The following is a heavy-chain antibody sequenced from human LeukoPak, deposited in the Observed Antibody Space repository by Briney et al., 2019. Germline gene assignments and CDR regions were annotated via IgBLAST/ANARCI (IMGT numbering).Heavy chain of an antibody. CDR3: ARTYYYGSGSYLGYYYGMDV. D-gene: IGHD3-10*01. CDR2: IYYSGTT. CDR1: GGSISSSSYS. Sequence: SETLSLTCTVSGGSISSSSYSWGWIRQPPGKGLEWIGTIYYSGTTFYNPSLKSRVTISVDTSKNQFSLKLSSVTAADTAVYYCARTYYYGSGSYLGYYYGMDVWGQGTTVTVSS. J-gene: IGHJ6*02. V-gene: IGHV4-39*07.